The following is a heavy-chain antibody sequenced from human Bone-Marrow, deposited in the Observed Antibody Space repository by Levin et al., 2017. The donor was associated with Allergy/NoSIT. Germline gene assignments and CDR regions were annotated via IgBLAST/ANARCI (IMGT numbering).Heavy chain of an antibody. CDR2: ISGSGGST. V-gene: IGHV3-23*01. Sequence: GESLKISCAASGFTFSSYAMSWVRQAPGKGLEWVSAISGSGGSTYYADSVKGRFTISRDNSKNTLYLQMNSLRAEDTAVYYCAKETSKWFRELFGYFDYWGQGTLVTVSS. J-gene: IGHJ4*02. CDR3: AKETSKWFRELFGYFDY. D-gene: IGHD3-10*01. CDR1: GFTFSSYA.